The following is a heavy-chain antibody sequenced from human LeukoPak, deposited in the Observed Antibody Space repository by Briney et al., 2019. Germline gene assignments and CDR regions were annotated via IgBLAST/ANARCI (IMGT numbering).Heavy chain of an antibody. D-gene: IGHD2/OR15-2a*01. CDR3: VRVLPSFQESGGYIGEGEYYFDS. Sequence: GASVKVSCRTSGYPFLSYYVDWVRQTPRQGLEWMGRMSPSGGNTRIAQRFQGRVTLTRDTSTSTVYMELSSLRSEDTAVYYCVRVLPSFQESGGYIGEGEYYFDSWGQGTRVSVSS. CDR2: MSPSGGNT. V-gene: IGHV1-46*01. J-gene: IGHJ5*01. CDR1: GYPFLSYY.